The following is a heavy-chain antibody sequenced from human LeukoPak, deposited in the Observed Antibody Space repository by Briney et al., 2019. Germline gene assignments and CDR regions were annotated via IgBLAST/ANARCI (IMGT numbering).Heavy chain of an antibody. V-gene: IGHV4-34*01. J-gene: IGHJ6*02. CDR1: GGSFSGYY. D-gene: IGHD6-13*01. CDR2: INHSGST. CDR3: ARYQQQLVRYYYGMDG. Sequence: SETLSLTCAVYGGSFSGYYWSWIRQPPGKGLEWIGEINHSGSTNYNPSLKSRVTISVDTSKNQFSLKLSSVTAADTAVYYCARYQQQLVRYYYGMDGWGQGTTVTVSS.